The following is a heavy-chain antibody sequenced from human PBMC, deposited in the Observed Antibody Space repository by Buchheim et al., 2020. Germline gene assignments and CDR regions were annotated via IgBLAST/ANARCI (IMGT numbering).Heavy chain of an antibody. Sequence: QVQLVQSGAEVKKPGASVKVSCKASGYTFTNYYMHWVRQAPGQGLEWMGIINPSSGSTTAAQKFQVRVTMTRDKSTSTVYIELTSLRSEDTAVYYCARALGYCSGGSCSPYYFDFWGQGTL. CDR3: ARALGYCSGGSCSPYYFDF. J-gene: IGHJ4*02. D-gene: IGHD2-15*01. V-gene: IGHV1-46*03. CDR2: INPSSGST. CDR1: GYTFTNYY.